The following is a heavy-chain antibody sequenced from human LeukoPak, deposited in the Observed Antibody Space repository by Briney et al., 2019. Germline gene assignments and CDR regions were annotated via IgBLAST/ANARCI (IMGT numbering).Heavy chain of an antibody. Sequence: VASVKVSCKASGYSFIGYYIHWVRQAPGQGLEWMGWINPNSGGTNYAQKFQGRVTMTRDTSISTAYMELSRLRSDDTAVYYCARTRYSGYDHSVGYFDYWGQGTLVTVSS. CDR3: ARTRYSGYDHSVGYFDY. CDR1: GYSFIGYY. V-gene: IGHV1-2*02. CDR2: INPNSGGT. J-gene: IGHJ4*02. D-gene: IGHD5-12*01.